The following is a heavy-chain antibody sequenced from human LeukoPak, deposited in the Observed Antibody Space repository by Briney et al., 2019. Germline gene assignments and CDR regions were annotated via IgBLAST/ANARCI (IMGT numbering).Heavy chain of an antibody. J-gene: IGHJ4*02. CDR3: ATSPRRVTAIAGLTDY. CDR1: RFTFSSYA. CDR2: ISGSGGST. Sequence: VGSLRLSCAASRFTFSSYAMSWVRQAPGKGLEWVSAISGSGGSTYYADSVKGRFTISRDNSKNTLYLQMNSLRAEDTAVYYGATSPRRVTAIAGLTDYWGQGTLVTVSS. V-gene: IGHV3-23*01. D-gene: IGHD2-21*02.